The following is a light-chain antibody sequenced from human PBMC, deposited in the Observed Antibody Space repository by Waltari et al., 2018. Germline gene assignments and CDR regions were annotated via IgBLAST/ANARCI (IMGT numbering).Light chain of an antibody. J-gene: IGLJ3*02. Sequence: SSELTQDPAVSVALGQTVSITCKGDSLRRYYASWYQQRTGQAPILILYGTDNRPSGTPDRFSGTTSGTTAPLTITGAQAEDEADYYCLSRDTTSTRVFGGGTRLTV. CDR1: SLRRYY. CDR3: LSRDTTSTRV. CDR2: GTD. V-gene: IGLV3-19*01.